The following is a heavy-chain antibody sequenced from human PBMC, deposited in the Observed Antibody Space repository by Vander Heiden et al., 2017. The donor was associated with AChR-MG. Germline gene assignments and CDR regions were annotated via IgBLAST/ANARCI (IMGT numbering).Heavy chain of an antibody. D-gene: IGHD5-12*01. J-gene: IGHJ4*02. CDR3: ARDGSLVATGLFDY. CDR1: GSTFTGYY. Sequence: QVQLVQSGAAVKKPGASVKVSCKASGSTFTGYYRHWVRQAPGQGLEWMGRINPNSGGTNYAQKFQGRVTMTRDTSISTAYMELSRLRSDDTAVYYCARDGSLVATGLFDYWGQGTLVTVSS. V-gene: IGHV1-2*06. CDR2: INPNSGGT.